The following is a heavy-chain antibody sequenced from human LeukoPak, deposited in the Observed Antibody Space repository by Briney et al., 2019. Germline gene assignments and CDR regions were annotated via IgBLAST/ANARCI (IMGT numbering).Heavy chain of an antibody. J-gene: IGHJ5*02. CDR3: ATDYVAHVRTPIWFDP. CDR2: ISVYNGNT. CDR1: GYTFTSYG. Sequence: ASVKLSCKASGYTFTSYGISWVRQAHGQGLEWMGWISVYNGNTNYAQKLQGRVTMTTDTSTSTAYMELKSLRSDDTAVYYCATDYVAHVRTPIWFDPWGQGTLVTVSS. V-gene: IGHV1-18*01. D-gene: IGHD3-10*02.